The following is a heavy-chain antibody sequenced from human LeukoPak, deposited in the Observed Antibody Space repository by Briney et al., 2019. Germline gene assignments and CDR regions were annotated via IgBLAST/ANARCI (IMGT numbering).Heavy chain of an antibody. CDR1: GYTFTSYA. D-gene: IGHD3-22*01. V-gene: IGHV7-4-1*02. CDR2: INTNTGNP. J-gene: IGHJ4*02. Sequence: ASVKVSCKASGYTFTSYAMNWVRQAPGQGLEWMGWINTNTGNPTYAQGFTGRFVFSLDTSVSTAYLQISSLKAEDTALYYCAKSSGSGYYLGVDYWGQGTLVTVSS. CDR3: AKSSGSGYYLGVDY.